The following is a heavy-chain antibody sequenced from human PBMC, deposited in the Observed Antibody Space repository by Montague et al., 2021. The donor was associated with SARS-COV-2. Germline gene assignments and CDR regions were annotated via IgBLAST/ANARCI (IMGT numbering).Heavy chain of an antibody. CDR2: IYTSGTT. V-gene: IGHV4-61*02. D-gene: IGHD5-12*01. CDR1: GGSISSGSYY. J-gene: IGHJ4*02. Sequence: TLSLTCTVSGGSISSGSYYWSWIRQPAGKGLEWIGRIYTSGTTDYSFSLKSRVTISVDTSKNQFSLKLTSVTAADTALYYCARAHSGSWAHLDNWGQGSLVTVSS. CDR3: ARAHSGSWAHLDN.